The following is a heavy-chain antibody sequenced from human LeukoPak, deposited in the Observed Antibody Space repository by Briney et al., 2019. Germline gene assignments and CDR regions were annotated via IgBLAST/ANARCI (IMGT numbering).Heavy chain of an antibody. J-gene: IGHJ4*02. CDR1: GYTFTGYY. V-gene: IGHV1-2*02. D-gene: IGHD3-22*01. CDR3: ARDPYNYYDSSGYYSVGRYFDY. CDR2: INPNSGGT. Sequence: ASVKVSCKASGYTFTGYYMHWVRQAPGQGLEWMGWINPNSGGTNYAQKFQGRVTMTRDTSISTAYMELSRLRSDDTAVYYCARDPYNYYDSSGYYSVGRYFDYWGQGTLVTVSS.